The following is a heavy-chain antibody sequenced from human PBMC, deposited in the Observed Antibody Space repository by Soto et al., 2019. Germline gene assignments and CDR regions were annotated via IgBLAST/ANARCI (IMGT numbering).Heavy chain of an antibody. Sequence: ASVKVSCKASGYTFTGYYMHWVRQAPGQGLEWMGWINPNSGGTNYAQKFQGWVTMTRDTSISTAYMELSRLRSDDTAVYYCARVSGSYYYGMDVWGQGITVTVSS. D-gene: IGHD1-26*01. CDR2: INPNSGGT. CDR3: ARVSGSYYYGMDV. CDR1: GYTFTGYY. V-gene: IGHV1-2*04. J-gene: IGHJ6*02.